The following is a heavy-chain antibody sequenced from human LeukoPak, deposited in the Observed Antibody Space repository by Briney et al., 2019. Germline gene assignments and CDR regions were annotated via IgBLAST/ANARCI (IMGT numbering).Heavy chain of an antibody. CDR3: ATVLEVPHELWSGYFDYYMDV. Sequence: ASVKVSCKVSGYTLTELSMHWVRQAPGKGLEWMGGFDPEDGETIYAQKFQGRVTMTEDTSTDTAYMELSSLRSEDTAVYYCATVLEVPHELWSGYFDYYMDVWGKGTTVTVSS. D-gene: IGHD3-3*01. J-gene: IGHJ6*03. CDR1: GYTLTELS. V-gene: IGHV1-24*01. CDR2: FDPEDGET.